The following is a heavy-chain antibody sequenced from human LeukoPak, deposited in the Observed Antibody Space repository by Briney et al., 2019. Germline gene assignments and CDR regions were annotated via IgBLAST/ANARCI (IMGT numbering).Heavy chain of an antibody. J-gene: IGHJ2*01. V-gene: IGHV3-53*01. Sequence: GGSLRLSCAASGFTVSSNYMSWVRQAPGKGLEWVSVIYSGGSTYYADSVKGRFTISRDNSKNTLYLQMNSLRAEDTAVYYCASFVKTVPWYFDLWGRGTLVTVSS. CDR3: ASFVKTVPWYFDL. CDR2: IYSGGST. D-gene: IGHD4-17*01. CDR1: GFTVSSNY.